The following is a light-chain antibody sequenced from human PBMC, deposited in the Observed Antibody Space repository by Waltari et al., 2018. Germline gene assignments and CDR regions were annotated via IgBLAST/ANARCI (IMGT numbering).Light chain of an antibody. Sequence: VLLTSSPASLSVSPGDTVILSCRASQSVRTNLVWYQQKAGQAPRTLIYGASTRASGVPSRFSGSGSETDFTLIISSLQSEDAAVYFCQQYYVWPPITFGGGTKLEI. J-gene: IGKJ4*01. CDR2: GAS. V-gene: IGKV3-15*01. CDR1: QSVRTN. CDR3: QQYYVWPPIT.